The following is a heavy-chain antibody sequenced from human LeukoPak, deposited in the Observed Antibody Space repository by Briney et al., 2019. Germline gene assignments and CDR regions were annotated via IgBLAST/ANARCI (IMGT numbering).Heavy chain of an antibody. V-gene: IGHV3-48*02. D-gene: IGHD6-13*01. Sequence: GGSLRLSCAASGFTVSSNYMNWVRQAPGKGLEWVSKISSSGSSIYYEDSVKGRFTISRDNAKNSLYLQMNSLRDEETAVYYCARRYSSSWFKPFDLWGQGTMVTVSS. CDR1: GFTVSSNY. J-gene: IGHJ3*01. CDR3: ARRYSSSWFKPFDL. CDR2: ISSSGSSI.